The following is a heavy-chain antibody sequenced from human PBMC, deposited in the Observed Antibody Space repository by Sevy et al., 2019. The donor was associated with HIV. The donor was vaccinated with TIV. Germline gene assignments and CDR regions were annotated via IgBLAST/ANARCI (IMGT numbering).Heavy chain of an antibody. J-gene: IGHJ3*01. V-gene: IGHV1-2*06. CDR2: MNPKTGNS. Sequence: ASVKVSCKASGYTFTGYYIHWVRQAPGQGLEWMGRMNPKTGNSDQMRKFQDRVTMTADRSISTAYMELGSLTSDDSAVYFCARGDIRQFEWTTVGAFDFWGQGTVVTVSS. D-gene: IGHD4-17*01. CDR1: GYTFTGYY. CDR3: ARGDIRQFEWTTVGAFDF.